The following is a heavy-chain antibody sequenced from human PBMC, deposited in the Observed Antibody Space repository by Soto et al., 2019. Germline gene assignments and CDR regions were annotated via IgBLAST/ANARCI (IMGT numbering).Heavy chain of an antibody. D-gene: IGHD2-15*01. V-gene: IGHV1-3*01. CDR1: GYTFTSYA. J-gene: IGHJ3*02. Sequence: GASVKVSCKASGYTFTSYAMHWVRQAPGQRLEWMGWINAGNGNTKYPQKFQGRVTITRDTSASTAYMELSSLRSEDTAVYYCARSPTDIVVVLPEDDAFDIWGQGTMVTVSS. CDR3: ARSPTDIVVVLPEDDAFDI. CDR2: INAGNGNT.